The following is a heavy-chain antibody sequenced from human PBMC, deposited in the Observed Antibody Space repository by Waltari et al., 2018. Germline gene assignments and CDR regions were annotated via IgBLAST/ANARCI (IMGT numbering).Heavy chain of an antibody. V-gene: IGHV3-7*03. CDR2: INQDGSEK. CDR3: ARTGNLDY. J-gene: IGHJ4*02. Sequence: DVQLVESGGGLVQPGGSLRLSCVGSGFTFNKYWMSWVRQAPGKRLKWVATINQDGSEKYYVDSVKGRFTFSRDNAKNSLSLQMNSLRAEDTAMYYCARTGNLDYWGQGSLVTVSS. D-gene: IGHD1-1*01. CDR1: GFTFNKYW.